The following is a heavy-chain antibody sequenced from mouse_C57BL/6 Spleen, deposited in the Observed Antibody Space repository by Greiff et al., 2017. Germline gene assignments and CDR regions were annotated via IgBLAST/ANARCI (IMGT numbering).Heavy chain of an antibody. J-gene: IGHJ4*01. CDR2: ISYDGSN. Sequence: VQLQQSGPGLVKPSQSLSLTCSVTGYSITSGYYWNWIRQFPGNKLEWMGYISYDGSNNYNPSLKNRISITRDTSKNQFFLKLNSVTTEDTATYYCARSSNHYAMDYWGQGTSVTVAS. CDR1: GYSITSGYY. D-gene: IGHD2-5*01. V-gene: IGHV3-6*01. CDR3: ARSSNHYAMDY.